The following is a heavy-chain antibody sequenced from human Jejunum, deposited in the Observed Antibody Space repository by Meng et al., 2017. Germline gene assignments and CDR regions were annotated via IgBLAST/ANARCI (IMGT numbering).Heavy chain of an antibody. CDR1: GFSLTARPVG. J-gene: IGHJ4*02. CDR2: IYWDDDK. Sequence: SGPTLVKPTQTLTLTCTFSGFSLTARPVGVGWIRQPPGKALESLVLIYWDDDKRYNPSLKSRLTITKDTSKNQVVLTMTNMDPMDTATYYCAHRLGPYNTDWDVGYFGYWGQGDLVNVAS. V-gene: IGHV2-5*02. CDR3: AHRLGPYNTDWDVGYFGY. D-gene: IGHD3-3*01.